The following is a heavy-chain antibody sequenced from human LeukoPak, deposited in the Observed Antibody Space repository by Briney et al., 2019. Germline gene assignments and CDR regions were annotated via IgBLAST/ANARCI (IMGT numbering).Heavy chain of an antibody. CDR2: ISAYNGDT. CDR3: ARGGGTTGFDY. Sequence: ASVKVSCKASGYTFTSFGIIWVRLAPGQGLECMGWISAYNGDTNYAQKLRGRVTMTTDTSTSTAYMELRSLTSDDTAVYYCARGGGTTGFDYWGQGTLVTVSS. V-gene: IGHV1-18*01. CDR1: GYTFTSFG. J-gene: IGHJ4*02. D-gene: IGHD4-17*01.